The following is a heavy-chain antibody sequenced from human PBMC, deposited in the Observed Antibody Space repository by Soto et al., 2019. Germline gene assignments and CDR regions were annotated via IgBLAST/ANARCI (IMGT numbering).Heavy chain of an antibody. D-gene: IGHD3-9*01. CDR2: IGTAGDT. Sequence: PGGSLRLSCAASGFTFSSYDMHWVRQATGKGLEWVSAIGTAGDTYYPGSVKGRFTISRENAKNSLYLQMNSLRAGDTAVYYCARAVPAFATSERDWYPYYFDYWGQGTLVTVSS. V-gene: IGHV3-13*01. CDR3: ARAVPAFATSERDWYPYYFDY. J-gene: IGHJ4*02. CDR1: GFTFSSYD.